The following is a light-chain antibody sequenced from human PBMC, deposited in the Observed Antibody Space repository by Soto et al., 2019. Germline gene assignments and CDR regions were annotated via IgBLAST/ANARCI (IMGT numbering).Light chain of an antibody. CDR3: QQYYSYHWT. J-gene: IGKJ1*01. CDR2: AAS. Sequence: AIRMTQSPSSLSASTGDRVTITCRAIQGISSYLAWYQQKPGKAPKLMIYAASTLQSGVPSRFSGSGSGTDVTLTISCLQSEDFATYYCQQYYSYHWTFGQGTKVEVK. V-gene: IGKV1-8*01. CDR1: QGISSY.